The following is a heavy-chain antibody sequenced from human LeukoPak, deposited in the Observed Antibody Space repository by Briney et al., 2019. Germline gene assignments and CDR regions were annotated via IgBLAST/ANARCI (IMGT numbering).Heavy chain of an antibody. Sequence: ASVKVSCKASGYTFIAYYMHWVRQAPGQGLEWMGWINPNSGGTNYAQKLQGRVTMTTDTSTSTAYMELRSLRSDDTAVYYCAYGIVGAIGPDWFDPWGQGTLVTVSS. CDR1: GYTFIAYY. J-gene: IGHJ5*02. CDR3: AYGIVGAIGPDWFDP. V-gene: IGHV1-2*02. CDR2: INPNSGGT. D-gene: IGHD1-26*01.